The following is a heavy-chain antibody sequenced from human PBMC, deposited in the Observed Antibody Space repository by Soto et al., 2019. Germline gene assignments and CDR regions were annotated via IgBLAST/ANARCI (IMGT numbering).Heavy chain of an antibody. V-gene: IGHV1-69*06. J-gene: IGHJ6*02. Sequence: QVQLVQSGAEVKKPGSSVTVSCMASRGTFSTYGINWVRQAPGQGLEWVGGLLPISGTANYAQKFQGRVTIVADKSTTTAYMDVCSLTSEHTAVYYCALAVGIALCFGMDVWGQGTTITVS. CDR3: ALAVGIALCFGMDV. CDR2: LLPISGTA. D-gene: IGHD2-21*01. CDR1: RGTFSTYG.